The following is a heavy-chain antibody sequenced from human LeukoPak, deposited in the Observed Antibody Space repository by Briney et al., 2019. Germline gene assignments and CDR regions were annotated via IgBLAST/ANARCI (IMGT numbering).Heavy chain of an antibody. J-gene: IGHJ4*02. V-gene: IGHV3-48*01. Sequence: GGSLRLSCAASAFTFSSYSMNWVRQAPGKGLEWVSYISSSGSNIYYADSVKGRFTISRDNAKNSLYLQMNSLRAEDTAVYYCARDWVGYYFDYWGQGTLVTVSS. CDR1: AFTFSSYS. D-gene: IGHD1-26*01. CDR3: ARDWVGYYFDY. CDR2: ISSSGSNI.